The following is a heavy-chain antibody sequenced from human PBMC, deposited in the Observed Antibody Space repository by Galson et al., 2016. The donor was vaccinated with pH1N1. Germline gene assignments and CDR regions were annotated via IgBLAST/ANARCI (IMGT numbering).Heavy chain of an antibody. CDR3: ARGVIDYDFWSGYQDHAAFDI. V-gene: IGHV6-1*01. Sequence: CATSGDSVSSNSATWNWIRQSPSRGLEWLGRTYYRSKWYNDYAESVKSRIIISPDTSKNQLSLQLNSVTPADTAVYYCARGVIDYDFWSGYQDHAAFDIWGQGTMVIVSS. J-gene: IGHJ3*02. CDR2: TYYRSKWYN. D-gene: IGHD3-3*01. CDR1: GDSVSSNSAT.